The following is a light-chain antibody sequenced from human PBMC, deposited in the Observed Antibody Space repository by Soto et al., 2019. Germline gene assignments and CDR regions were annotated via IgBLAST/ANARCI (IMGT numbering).Light chain of an antibody. J-gene: IGLJ3*02. V-gene: IGLV2-8*01. CDR2: EVS. CDR1: SSDIGDYNY. CDR3: GSYVGSKSFV. Sequence: QSALTQPPSASGSLGQSVTISCTGTSSDIGDYNYVSWYQQHAGKAPNLMIYEVSQRPSGVPDRFSGSKSGNTASLTVSGLQAEDEADYYCGSYVGSKSFVFGGGTKLTVL.